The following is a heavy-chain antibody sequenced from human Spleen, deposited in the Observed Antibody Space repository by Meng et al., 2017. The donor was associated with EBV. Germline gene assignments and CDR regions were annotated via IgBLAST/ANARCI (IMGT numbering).Heavy chain of an antibody. CDR1: RSPLSSYA. Sequence: FACAVGVLSHMTFLSLSSTLFRSPLSSYATYWVRRASGKGLGVVVFVSYDGSRKYYAYSVNRRFTISRGTFRNTLYLQMNSPTVEDTAVYYCAKEGGDYYFDYWGRGTLVTVSS. CDR3: AKEGGDYYFDY. V-gene: IGHV3-30*18. J-gene: IGHJ4*02. CDR2: VSYDGSRK. D-gene: IGHD2-21*01.